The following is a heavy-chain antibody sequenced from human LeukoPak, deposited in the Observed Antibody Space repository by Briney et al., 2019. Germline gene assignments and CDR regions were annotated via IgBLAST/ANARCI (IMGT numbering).Heavy chain of an antibody. D-gene: IGHD6-13*01. CDR1: GGSISSGDYY. CDR3: ARGMSSSWPGRLDY. CDR2: IYYSGST. V-gene: IGHV4-30-4*02. J-gene: IGHJ4*02. Sequence: SGTLSLTCAVSGGSISSGDYYWSWIRQPPGKGLEWIGYIYYSGSTYYNPSLKSRLTISVDTSKSQFSLKLSSVTAADTAVYYCARGMSSSWPGRLDYWGQGTLVTVSS.